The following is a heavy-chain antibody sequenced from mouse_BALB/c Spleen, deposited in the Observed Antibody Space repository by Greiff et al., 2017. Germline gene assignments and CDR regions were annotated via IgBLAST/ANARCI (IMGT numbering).Heavy chain of an antibody. J-gene: IGHJ3*01. CDR2: ISSGGSYT. V-gene: IGHV5-6*01. Sequence: DVQLQESGGDLVKPGGSLKLSCAASGFTFGSYGMSWVRQTPDKRLEWVATISSGGSYTYYPDSVKGRFTISRDNAKNTLYLQMSSLKSEDTAMYYCARQGRFAYWGQGTLVTVSA. CDR1: GFTFGSYG. CDR3: ARQGRFAY.